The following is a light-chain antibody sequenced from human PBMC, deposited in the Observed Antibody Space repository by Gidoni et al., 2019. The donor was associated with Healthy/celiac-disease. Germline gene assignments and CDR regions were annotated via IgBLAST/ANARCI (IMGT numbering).Light chain of an antibody. V-gene: IGLV1-40*01. J-gene: IGLJ2*01. CDR3: QSYDSSLPHVV. Sequence: QSVLPQPPSVSGAPGQRVTISCTGSSSNIGAGYDVPWYQQLPGTAPKLLIYGNSNRPSGVPDRFSGSKSGTSASLAITGLQAEDEADYYCQSYDSSLPHVVFGGGTKLTVL. CDR2: GNS. CDR1: SSNIGAGYD.